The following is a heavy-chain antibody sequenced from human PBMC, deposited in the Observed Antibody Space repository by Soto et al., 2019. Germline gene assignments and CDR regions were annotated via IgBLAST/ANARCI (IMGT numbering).Heavy chain of an antibody. J-gene: IGHJ4*02. CDR3: AKDTRSYYDSSGYLDY. CDR2: ISWNSGSI. V-gene: IGHV3-9*01. Sequence: EVQLVESGGGLVQPGRSLRLSCAASGFTFDDYAMHWVRQAPGKGLEWVSGISWNSGSIGYADSVKGRFTISRDNAKNSLYLQMNSLRAEYTALYYCAKDTRSYYDSSGYLDYWGQGTLVTVSS. D-gene: IGHD3-22*01. CDR1: GFTFDDYA.